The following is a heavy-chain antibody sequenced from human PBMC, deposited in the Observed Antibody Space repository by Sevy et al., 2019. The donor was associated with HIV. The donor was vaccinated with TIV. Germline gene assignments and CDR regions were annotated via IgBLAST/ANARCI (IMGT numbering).Heavy chain of an antibody. J-gene: IGHJ4*02. V-gene: IGHV3-23*01. CDR2: ISGSGGST. Sequence: GGSLRLSCAASGFTFSSYAMSWVRQAPGKGLEWVSAISGSGGSTYYADSVKGRFTISRDNSKNTLYLQMNSLRAEDTAVYYCARVRGSSWYESYFDYWGQGTLVTVSS. D-gene: IGHD6-13*01. CDR3: ARVRGSSWYESYFDY. CDR1: GFTFSSYA.